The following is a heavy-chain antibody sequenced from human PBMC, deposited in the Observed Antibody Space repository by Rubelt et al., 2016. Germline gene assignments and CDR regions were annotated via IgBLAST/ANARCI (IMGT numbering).Heavy chain of an antibody. J-gene: IGHJ3*02. Sequence: VQLLESGGNLVQPGGSLRLSCVASGFAFSSYAMSWIRQPPGKGLEWIGEINHSGGTNYNPSRKVRVTISVDTSKNQFSLKLGSVTAADTAVYYWARVGSSGYIGTFDIWGQGTMVTVSS. V-gene: IGHV4-34*01. CDR3: ARVGSSGYIGTFDI. D-gene: IGHD3-22*01. CDR2: INHSGGT. CDR1: GFAFSSYA.